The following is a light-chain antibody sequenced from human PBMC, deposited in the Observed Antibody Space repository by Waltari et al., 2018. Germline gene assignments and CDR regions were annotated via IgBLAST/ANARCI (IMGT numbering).Light chain of an antibody. CDR2: RNK. Sequence: QSVLTQPPSASGTPGQRVTISCSGSRSNIGSNYVYWYQQVPGTAPKLLIYRNKQRPSGVPDRFSGSTSGTSASLAISGLRSEDEVDYYCAAWDDSLSGRVFGGGTKVTVL. J-gene: IGLJ3*02. CDR1: RSNIGSNY. CDR3: AAWDDSLSGRV. V-gene: IGLV1-47*01.